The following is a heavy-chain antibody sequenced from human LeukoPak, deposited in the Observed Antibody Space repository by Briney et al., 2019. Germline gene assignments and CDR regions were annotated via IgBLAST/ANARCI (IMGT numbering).Heavy chain of an antibody. CDR1: GGSISSGDYY. V-gene: IGHV4-30-4*01. CDR2: IYYSGST. CDR3: ARDRRYYYGSGSYDLGMDV. J-gene: IGHJ6*02. D-gene: IGHD3-10*01. Sequence: KPSQTLSLTCTVSGGSISSGDYYWSWIRQPPGKGLEWIGYIYYSGSTFHNPSLKSRVTISVDTSKNQLSLKLSSVTAADTAVYYCARDRRYYYGSGSYDLGMDVWGQGTTVTVSS.